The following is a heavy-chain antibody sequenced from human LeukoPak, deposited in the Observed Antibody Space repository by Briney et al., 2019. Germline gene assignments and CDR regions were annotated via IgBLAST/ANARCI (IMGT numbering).Heavy chain of an antibody. V-gene: IGHV1-69*06. D-gene: IGHD5-12*01. CDR2: IIPIFGTA. CDR3: ARNSGYGYYYYMDV. CDR1: GGTFSSYA. Sequence: ASVKVSCKASGGTFSSYAISWVRQAPGQGLEWMGGIIPIFGTANYAQKFQGRVTITADKSTSTAYMELSSLRSEDTAVYYCARNSGYGYYYYMDVWGKGTTVTVSS. J-gene: IGHJ6*03.